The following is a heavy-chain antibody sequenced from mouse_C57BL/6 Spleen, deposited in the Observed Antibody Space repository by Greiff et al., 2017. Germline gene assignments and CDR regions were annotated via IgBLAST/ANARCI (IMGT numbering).Heavy chain of an antibody. CDR3: ARVPAYSYFDV. J-gene: IGHJ1*03. CDR1: GYTFTSYW. CDR2: IDPSDSYT. Sequence: VQLQQPGAELVMPGASVKLSCKASGYTFTSYWMHWVKQRPGQGLEWIGEIDPSDSYTNYNQKFKGKSTLTVDKSSSTAYMQLSSLTSEDSAVYYCARVPAYSYFDVWGTGTTVTGSS. V-gene: IGHV1-69*01.